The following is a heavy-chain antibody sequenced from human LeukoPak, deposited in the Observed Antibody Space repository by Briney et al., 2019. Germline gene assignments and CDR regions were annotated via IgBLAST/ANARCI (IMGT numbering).Heavy chain of an antibody. V-gene: IGHV5-51*01. CDR3: ARHGEQPPHYMDV. CDR2: IYPGDSET. CDR1: GYRFSSYW. J-gene: IGHJ6*03. D-gene: IGHD6-13*01. Sequence: GESLKISCKGSGYRFSSYWIGRVRQMPGKGLEWMGIIYPGDSETRYSPSFQGQVTISADKSISTAYLQWSSLKASDTAMYYCARHGEQPPHYMDVWGKGTMVTVSS.